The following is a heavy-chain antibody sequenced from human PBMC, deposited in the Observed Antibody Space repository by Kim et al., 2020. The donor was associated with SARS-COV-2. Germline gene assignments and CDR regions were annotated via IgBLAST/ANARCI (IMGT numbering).Heavy chain of an antibody. D-gene: IGHD6-13*01. CDR3: ARAFGGYSSSWGFDY. CDR2: INPSGGST. V-gene: IGHV1-46*01. Sequence: ASVKVSCKASGYTFTSYYMHWVRQAPGQGLEWMGIINPSGGSTSYAQKFQGRVTMTRDTSTSTVYMELSSLRSEDTAVYYCARAFGGYSSSWGFDYWGQGTLVTVSS. CDR1: GYTFTSYY. J-gene: IGHJ4*02.